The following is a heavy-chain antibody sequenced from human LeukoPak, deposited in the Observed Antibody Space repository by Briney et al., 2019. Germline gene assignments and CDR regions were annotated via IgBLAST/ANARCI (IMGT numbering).Heavy chain of an antibody. Sequence: GGSLRLSCAASGFTFSSYGMHWVRQAPGKGLGWVAVIWYDGSNKYYADSVKGRFTISRDNSKSTLYLQMNSLRAEDTAVYYYARGDLRVLFDYWGQGTLVTVSS. CDR2: IWYDGSNK. V-gene: IGHV3-33*01. J-gene: IGHJ4*02. CDR1: GFTFSSYG. CDR3: ARGDLRVLFDY.